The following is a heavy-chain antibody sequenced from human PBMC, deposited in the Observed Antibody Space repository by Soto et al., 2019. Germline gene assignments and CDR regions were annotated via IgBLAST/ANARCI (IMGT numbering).Heavy chain of an antibody. J-gene: IGHJ6*02. CDR1: GFTFRSYA. D-gene: IGHD2-15*01. V-gene: IGHV3-30-3*01. Sequence: QVQLVESGGGVVQPGRSLRLSCAASGFTFRSYAMHWVRQAPGKGLECVAVISYDGSNKFYRDYVKGRFTISRDNSKKPLYLQINSLRYEDTAVYYCARGDREDIAVVIGVRPGEYGVDVWGQGTTVTVSS. CDR2: ISYDGSNK. CDR3: ARGDREDIAVVIGVRPGEYGVDV.